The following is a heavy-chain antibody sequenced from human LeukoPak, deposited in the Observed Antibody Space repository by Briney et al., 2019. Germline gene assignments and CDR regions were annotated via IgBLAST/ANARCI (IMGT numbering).Heavy chain of an antibody. V-gene: IGHV3-30*14. CDR3: ARGAYRISWPGIDY. D-gene: IGHD3-16*02. CDR2: ISYDGSNK. Sequence: PSGTLSLTCAVSGGSISSSNWWSWVRPPPGKGLEWVAVISYDGSNKYYADSVKGRFTISRDHSNNSVSLQMTNLRVEDTAIYYCARGAYRISWPGIDYWGQGTLVTVSS. J-gene: IGHJ4*02. CDR1: GGSISSSN.